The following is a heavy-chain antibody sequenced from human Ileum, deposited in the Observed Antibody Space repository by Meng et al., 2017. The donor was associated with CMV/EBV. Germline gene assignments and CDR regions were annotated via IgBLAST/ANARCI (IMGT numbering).Heavy chain of an antibody. D-gene: IGHD1-26*01. CDR2: IYYSGTT. CDR3: SRDSEGASPGGMDV. V-gene: IGHV4-39*07. J-gene: IGHJ6*02. Sequence: SVGAIDSNSYYWGWIRRPPGKGLEWIGSIYYSGTTYYNPSLKNRVTISIDTSKNQFSLKLKSVTAADTAIYYCSRDSEGASPGGMDVWGQGTTVTVSS. CDR1: VGAIDSNSYY.